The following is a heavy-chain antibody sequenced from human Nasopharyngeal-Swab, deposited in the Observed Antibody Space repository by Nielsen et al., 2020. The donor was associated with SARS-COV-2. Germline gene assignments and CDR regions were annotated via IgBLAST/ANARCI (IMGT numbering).Heavy chain of an antibody. Sequence: GESLKISCVASGLNFGEYALSWVRQAPGKGLEWVGFIRSGAYGGTTEYAESVSGRFSVSRDDSKSIASLHMDNLKIGDTAVYYCTAQYRYGYGFMYFDYWGQGTLVSVSS. CDR1: GLNFGEYA. V-gene: IGHV3-49*04. CDR2: IRSGAYGGTT. CDR3: TAQYRYGYGFMYFDY. D-gene: IGHD5-18*01. J-gene: IGHJ4*02.